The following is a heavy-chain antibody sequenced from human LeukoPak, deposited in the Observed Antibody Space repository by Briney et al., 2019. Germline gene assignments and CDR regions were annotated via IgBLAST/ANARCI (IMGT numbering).Heavy chain of an antibody. J-gene: IGHJ3*02. V-gene: IGHV3-23*01. Sequence: PGGSLRLSCAASGFTFSSYAMSWARQAPGKGLEWVSAISGSGGSTYYADSVKGRFTTSRDNAKNSLYLQMNSLRDEDTAVYYCARDTPLYADSPDAFDIWGQGTMVTVSS. CDR2: ISGSGGST. D-gene: IGHD2/OR15-2a*01. CDR3: ARDTPLYADSPDAFDI. CDR1: GFTFSSYA.